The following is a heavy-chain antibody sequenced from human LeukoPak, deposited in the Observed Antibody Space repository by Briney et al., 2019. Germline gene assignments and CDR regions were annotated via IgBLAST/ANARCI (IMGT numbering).Heavy chain of an antibody. J-gene: IGHJ6*03. CDR1: GFTFSSYA. D-gene: IGHD1-7*01. V-gene: IGHV3-23*01. Sequence: PGGSLRLSCAASGFTFSSYAMSWVRQAPGKGLEWVSAISGSGGSTYYADSVKGRFTISRDNSKNTLYLQMNSLRAEDTAVYYCAKRRRLELTYYYHMDVWGKGTTVTVSS. CDR2: ISGSGGST. CDR3: AKRRRLELTYYYHMDV.